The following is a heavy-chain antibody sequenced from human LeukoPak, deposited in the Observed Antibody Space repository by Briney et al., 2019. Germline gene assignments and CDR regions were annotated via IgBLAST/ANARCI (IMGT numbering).Heavy chain of an antibody. D-gene: IGHD2-15*01. CDR3: ARDSSPLAFDI. CDR2: IYYRGST. CDR1: GGSISSYY. J-gene: IGHJ3*02. Sequence: SETLSLTCTVSGGSISSYYWSWIRQPPGKGLEWIGYIYYRGSTNYNPSLKRRVTISVDTSKNQFSLKLSSVTAADTAVYYCARDSSPLAFDIWGQGTMVTVSS. V-gene: IGHV4-59*01.